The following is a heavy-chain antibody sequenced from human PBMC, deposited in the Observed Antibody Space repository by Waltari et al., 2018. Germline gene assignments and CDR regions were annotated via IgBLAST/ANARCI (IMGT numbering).Heavy chain of an antibody. V-gene: IGHV1-24*01. Sequence: QVXLXXSGAXVKXPGASVKVPCKVXGYTLTELSIHWVRQAPRKGLEWMGXSDPEXGEPIXAQQFQGRVTXTEDTSTDTTYMELTSLXSDDTAVYXCVTSXGEGESSGYYHXWGQGALVTVSS. CDR2: SDPEXGEP. J-gene: IGHJ4*02. CDR3: VTSXGEGESSGYYHX. D-gene: IGHD3-22*01. CDR1: GYTLTELS.